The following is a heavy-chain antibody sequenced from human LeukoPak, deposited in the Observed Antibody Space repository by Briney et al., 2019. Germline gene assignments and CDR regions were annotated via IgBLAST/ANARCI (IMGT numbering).Heavy chain of an antibody. Sequence: GASVKVSCKASGGTFSSYAISWARQAPGQGLEWMGGIIPIFGTANYAQKFQGRVTITTDESTSTAYMELSSLRSEDTAVYYCARDQLAIAAAGTHWYFDLWGRGTLVTVSS. CDR3: ARDQLAIAAAGTHWYFDL. D-gene: IGHD6-13*01. V-gene: IGHV1-69*05. J-gene: IGHJ2*01. CDR1: GGTFSSYA. CDR2: IIPIFGTA.